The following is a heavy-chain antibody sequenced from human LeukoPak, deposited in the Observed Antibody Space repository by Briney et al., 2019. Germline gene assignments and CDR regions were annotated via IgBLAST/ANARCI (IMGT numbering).Heavy chain of an antibody. CDR2: IKSKTDGGTT. CDR1: GFTFSNAW. CDR3: TTGRTYYDILTGYPPDDY. Sequence: PEGSLRLSCAASGFTFSNAWMSWVRHAPGKGLEWVGRIKSKTDGGTTDYAAPVKGRFTISRDDSKNTLYLQMNSLKTEDTAVYYCTTGRTYYDILTGYPPDDYWGQGTLVTVSS. D-gene: IGHD3-9*01. J-gene: IGHJ4*02. V-gene: IGHV3-15*01.